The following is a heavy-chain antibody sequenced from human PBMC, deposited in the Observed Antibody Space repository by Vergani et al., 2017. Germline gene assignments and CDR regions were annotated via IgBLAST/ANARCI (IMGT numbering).Heavy chain of an antibody. CDR1: GFTVSSNY. D-gene: IGHD2-21*01. Sequence: EVQLVESGGGLIQPGGSLRLSCAASGFTVSSNYMSWVRQAPGKGLEWVSSISSSSSYIYYADSVKGRFTISRDNAKNSLYLQMNSLRAEDTAVYYCARGGPGAGDFTLDYWGQGTLVTVSS. CDR3: ARGGPGAGDFTLDY. CDR2: ISSSSSYI. V-gene: IGHV3-21*01. J-gene: IGHJ4*02.